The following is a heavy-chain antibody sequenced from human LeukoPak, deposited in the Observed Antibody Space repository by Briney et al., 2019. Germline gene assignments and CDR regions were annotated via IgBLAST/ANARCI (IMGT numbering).Heavy chain of an antibody. Sequence: GGSLRLSCAASGFTFSSYAMHWVRQAPGKGLEWVAVISYDGSNKYYADSVKGRFTISRDNSKNTLYLQMNSLRAEDTAVYYCAKDDASGYYRAFDYWGQGTLVTVSS. CDR1: GFTFSSYA. D-gene: IGHD3-22*01. V-gene: IGHV3-30*04. CDR2: ISYDGSNK. CDR3: AKDDASGYYRAFDY. J-gene: IGHJ4*02.